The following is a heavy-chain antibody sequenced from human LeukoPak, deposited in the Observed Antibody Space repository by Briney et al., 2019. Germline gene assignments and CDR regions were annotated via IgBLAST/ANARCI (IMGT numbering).Heavy chain of an antibody. V-gene: IGHV4-39*01. CDR3: ARLYDYVWGSYRSRSSYFDY. CDR1: GGSITTSDNY. Sequence: SETLSLTCIVSGGSITTSDNYWGWIRQPPGKGLEWIGAVHNSGSTYYNPSLKSRVTISVDTSKNQFSLKLSSVTAADTAVYYCARLYDYVWGSYRSRSSYFDYWGQGTLVTVSS. J-gene: IGHJ4*02. D-gene: IGHD3-16*02. CDR2: VHNSGST.